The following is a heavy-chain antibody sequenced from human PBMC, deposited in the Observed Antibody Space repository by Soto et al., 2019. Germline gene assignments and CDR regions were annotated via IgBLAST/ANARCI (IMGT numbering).Heavy chain of an antibody. CDR2: ISAYDGSI. V-gene: IGHV1-18*04. J-gene: IGHJ4*02. Sequence: QIQLVQSGPEVKKPGASVRVSCKASGYTFTTYGITWVRQAPGQGLEWVGWISAYDGSINYAQRLHGRVSMTTDSSTSTADMDLRSLRSDDTAVYYCARDPASTYSTSSSDFWGQGTLVTVSS. D-gene: IGHD6-6*01. CDR1: GYTFTTYG. CDR3: ARDPASTYSTSSSDF.